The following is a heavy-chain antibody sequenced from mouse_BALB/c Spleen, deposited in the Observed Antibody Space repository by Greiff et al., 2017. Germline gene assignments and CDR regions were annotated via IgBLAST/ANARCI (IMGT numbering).Heavy chain of an antibody. D-gene: IGHD2-3*01. CDR1: GFTFNTYA. Sequence: DVKLQESGGGLVQPKGSLKLSCAASGFTFNTYAMNWVRQAPGKGLEWVARIRSKSNNYATYYADSVKDRFTISRDDSQSMLYLQMNNLKTEDTAMYYCVFYDGSYWGQGTLVTVSA. CDR3: VFYDGSY. J-gene: IGHJ3*01. V-gene: IGHV10-1*02. CDR2: IRSKSNNYAT.